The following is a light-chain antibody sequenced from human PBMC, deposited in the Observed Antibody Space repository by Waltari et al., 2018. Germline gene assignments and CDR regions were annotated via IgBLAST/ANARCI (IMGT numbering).Light chain of an antibody. J-gene: IGKJ4*01. V-gene: IGKV1-12*01. CDR2: GST. CDR3: QQTDSFPLT. CDR1: QDVSTW. Sequence: DIQMTQSPSSVSASVGDRVTISCRASQDVSTWVAWYQQKPGKPPKLLIHGSTTVQSGVPSRFSGSGAGADFTLTINGLQPDDFASYICQQTDSFPLTVGGGTKVDIK.